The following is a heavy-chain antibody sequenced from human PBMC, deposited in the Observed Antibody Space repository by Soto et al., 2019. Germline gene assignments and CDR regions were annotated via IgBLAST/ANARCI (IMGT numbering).Heavy chain of an antibody. V-gene: IGHV1-46*01. CDR1: GYTFPSYY. J-gene: IGHJ6*03. Sequence: GASVKVSCKASGYTFPSYYMHWVRQAPGQGLEWMGIINPSGGSTSYAQKFQGRVTMTRDTSTSTVYMELSSLRSEDTAVYYCARGLEDDFGKGYYYHYYMDVWGKGTSVTVSS. D-gene: IGHD4-17*01. CDR2: INPSGGST. CDR3: ARGLEDDFGKGYYYHYYMDV.